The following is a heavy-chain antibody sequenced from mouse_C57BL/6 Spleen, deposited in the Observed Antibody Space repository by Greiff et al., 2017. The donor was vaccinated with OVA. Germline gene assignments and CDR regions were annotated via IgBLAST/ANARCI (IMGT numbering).Heavy chain of an antibody. V-gene: IGHV1-69*01. CDR3: ASSYYYGSSSLDY. CDR1: GYTFTSYW. Sequence: QVQLQQPGAELVMPGASVKLSCKASGYTFTSYWMHWVKQRPGQGLEWIGEIDPSDSYTNYNQKFKGKSTLTVDKSSSTAYMQLSSLTSEDSAVYYCASSYYYGSSSLDYWGQGTTLTVSS. D-gene: IGHD1-1*01. J-gene: IGHJ2*01. CDR2: IDPSDSYT.